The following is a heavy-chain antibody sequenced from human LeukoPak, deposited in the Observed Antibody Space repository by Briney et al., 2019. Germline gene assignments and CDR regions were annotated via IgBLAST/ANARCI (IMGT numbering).Heavy chain of an antibody. CDR2: ISYDGSNK. CDR1: GFTFSSYA. CDR3: AREGYYYDSSGYSRGYFDN. D-gene: IGHD3-22*01. J-gene: IGHJ4*02. Sequence: GGSLRLSCAASGFTFSSYAMHWVRQAPGKGLEWVAVISYDGSNKYYADSVKGRFTISRDNSKNTLYLQMNSLRAEDTAVYYCAREGYYYDSSGYSRGYFDNWGQGTLVTVSS. V-gene: IGHV3-30-3*01.